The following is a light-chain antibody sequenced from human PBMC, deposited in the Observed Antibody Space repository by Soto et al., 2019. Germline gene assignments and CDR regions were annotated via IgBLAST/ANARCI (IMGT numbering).Light chain of an antibody. CDR1: PSVSSSS. CDR3: QQYGCSLPIN. Sequence: EIVLTQSPGTLSLSPGERATLSCRASPSVSSSSLAWYQQKPGQAPRLLIYGASSRATGIPDRFSGSGSGTAFTLPMNRLALDDFAAFVCQQYGCSLPINFGQGTRLEIK. J-gene: IGKJ5*01. CDR2: GAS. V-gene: IGKV3-20*01.